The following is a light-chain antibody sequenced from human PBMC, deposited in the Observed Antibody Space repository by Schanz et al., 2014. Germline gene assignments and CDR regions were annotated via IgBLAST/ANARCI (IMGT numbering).Light chain of an antibody. J-gene: IGLJ3*02. V-gene: IGLV8-61*01. CDR3: VLYMGSGSWV. Sequence: QAVVTQEPSFSVSPGGTVTLTCGLSSDSVSTDYYPSWFQQAPGQTPRPLIYSTNTRSSGVPDRFSGSILGDKAALTITGAQADDESDYYCVLYMGSGSWVFGGGTKLTVL. CDR2: STN. CDR1: SDSVSTDYY.